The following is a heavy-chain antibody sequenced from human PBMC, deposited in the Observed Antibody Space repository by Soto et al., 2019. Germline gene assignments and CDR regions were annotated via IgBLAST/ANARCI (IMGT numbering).Heavy chain of an antibody. CDR2: ISHSGST. Sequence: QVQLQESGPGLVKPSGTLSLTCAVSGGSISSSNWWSWVRQPPGKGLEWIGDISHSGSTNYNPSLTSRVTISVDTSKNQFSLKLTSVTAADTAVYYSAKVRQSRGPQPFAYWGQGTLVTVSS. CDR1: GGSISSSNW. CDR3: AKVRQSRGPQPFAY. D-gene: IGHD3-10*01. V-gene: IGHV4-4*02. J-gene: IGHJ4*02.